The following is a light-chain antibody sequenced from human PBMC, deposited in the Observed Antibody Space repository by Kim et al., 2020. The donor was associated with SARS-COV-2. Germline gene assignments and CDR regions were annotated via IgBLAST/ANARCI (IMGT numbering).Light chain of an antibody. Sequence: DIQLTQSPSSLSASVGDRVTITCRASQHISDYLSWYQQKAGKAPNLLIYATSSLQSGVPSRFSGSRSATEFTLTINTLQPEEVATYDCQQSYTTAYTIGRGTKVEN. V-gene: IGKV1-39*01. CDR1: QHISDY. J-gene: IGKJ4*02. CDR2: ATS. CDR3: QQSYTTAYT.